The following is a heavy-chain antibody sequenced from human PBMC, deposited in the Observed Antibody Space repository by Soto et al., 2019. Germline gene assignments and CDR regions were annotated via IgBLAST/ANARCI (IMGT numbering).Heavy chain of an antibody. CDR2: IYHSGST. V-gene: IGHV4-30-2*01. Sequence: SETLSLTCAVSGGSISSGGYSWSWIRQPPGKGPEWIGYIYHSGSTYYNPSLKSRVTISVDRSKNQFSLKLSSVTAADTAVYYCARGVSGSYQGSWFDPWGQGTLVTVSS. CDR3: ARGVSGSYQGSWFDP. CDR1: GGSISSGGYS. J-gene: IGHJ5*02. D-gene: IGHD1-26*01.